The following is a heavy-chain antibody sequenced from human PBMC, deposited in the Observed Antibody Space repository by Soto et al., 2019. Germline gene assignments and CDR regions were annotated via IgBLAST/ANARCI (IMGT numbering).Heavy chain of an antibody. CDR3: AKGKGVGATPDGANC. V-gene: IGHV3-23*01. D-gene: IGHD1-26*01. CDR2: VRSDGDTT. J-gene: IGHJ4*02. Sequence: EVQVLESGGGLVQPGGSLRLSCAASGFTFSRYGMNWVRQAPGKGLEWVSGVRSDGDTTYNADSVKGRFTVSRDNFKNTVDVQMNRLRVEDTAVYYCAKGKGVGATPDGANCWGQGTLVTVSS. CDR1: GFTFSRYG.